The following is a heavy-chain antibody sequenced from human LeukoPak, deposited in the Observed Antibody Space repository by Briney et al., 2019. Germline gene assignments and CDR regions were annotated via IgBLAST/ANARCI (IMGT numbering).Heavy chain of an antibody. D-gene: IGHD6-13*01. J-gene: IGHJ5*02. V-gene: IGHV3-30*18. Sequence: GGSLRLSCAASGFTFSSYGMHWVRQAPGKGLEWVAVISYDGSNKYYADPVKGRFTISRDNSKNTLYLQMNSLRAEDTAVYYCAKGPGVSSWYGIKNWFDPWGQGTLVTVSS. CDR1: GFTFSSYG. CDR3: AKGPGVSSWYGIKNWFDP. CDR2: ISYDGSNK.